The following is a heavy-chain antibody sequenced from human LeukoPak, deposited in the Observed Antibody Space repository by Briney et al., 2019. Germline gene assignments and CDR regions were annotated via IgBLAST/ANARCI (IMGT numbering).Heavy chain of an antibody. CDR3: ARALSSWYGVLGAFDI. D-gene: IGHD6-13*01. CDR1: GFTFSSYA. V-gene: IGHV3-30-3*01. CDR2: ISYDGSNK. Sequence: GGSLRLSCAASGFTFSSYAMHWVRKAPGKGQEWVAVISYDGSNKYYADSVKGRFTISRDNSKNTLYLQMNSLRAEDTAVYYCARALSSWYGVLGAFDIWGQGTMVTVSS. J-gene: IGHJ3*02.